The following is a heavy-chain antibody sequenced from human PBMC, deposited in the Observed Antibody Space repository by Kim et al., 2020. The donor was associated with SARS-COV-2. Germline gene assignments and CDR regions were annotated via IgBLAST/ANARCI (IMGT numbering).Heavy chain of an antibody. Sequence: SVKVSCKAAGGTFSSHDISWVRLAPGQGLEWMGGIIGMFKTANYAQRFQGRVTITADESTSSVYMELSSLRYEDTAVYYCAREKDYRGYYYGMDVWGQGTTVIVSS. CDR1: GGTFSSHD. CDR3: AREKDYRGYYYGMDV. J-gene: IGHJ6*02. D-gene: IGHD4-4*01. V-gene: IGHV1-69*13. CDR2: IIGMFKTA.